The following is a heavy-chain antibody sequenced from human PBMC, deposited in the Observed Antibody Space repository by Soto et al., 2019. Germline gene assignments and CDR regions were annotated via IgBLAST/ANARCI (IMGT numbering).Heavy chain of an antibody. CDR3: ASTRGVNQFDY. CDR1: GGSVSSGDSY. D-gene: IGHD2-2*01. Sequence: SETLCLTCTVSGGSVSSGDSYWSWIRQPPGKGLEWIAHIYYTGSTYYNPSLKSRIAISLDTSKNQFSLKLSSVTAADTAVYYCASTRGVNQFDYWGQGTLVIGSS. CDR2: IYYTGST. J-gene: IGHJ4*02. V-gene: IGHV4-30-4*01.